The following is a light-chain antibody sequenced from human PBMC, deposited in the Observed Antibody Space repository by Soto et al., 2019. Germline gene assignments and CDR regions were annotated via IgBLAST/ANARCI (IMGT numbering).Light chain of an antibody. CDR1: QSVSNN. J-gene: IGKJ3*01. V-gene: IGKV3D-15*01. Sequence: EIVMTQSPATLSVSPGERATLSCRASQSVSNNLAWYQKKPGQAPRLLIYGASTRATGVPDRFSGSGSGTDFSLTIRSLEPEDYAVYFCQHIASSPPRFTFGPGTKVDMK. CDR2: GAS. CDR3: QHIASSPPRFT.